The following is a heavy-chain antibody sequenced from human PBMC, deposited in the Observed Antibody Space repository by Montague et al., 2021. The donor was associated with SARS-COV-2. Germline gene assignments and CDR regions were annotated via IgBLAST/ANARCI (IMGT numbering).Heavy chain of an antibody. CDR2: TNYRSKWTS. CDR3: VRDTGSAQAGFDA. V-gene: IGHV6-1*01. CDR1: GDSVWSNTAA. J-gene: IGHJ4*02. Sequence: CAITGDSVWSNTAAWNWIRQSPSGGLEWLGRTNYRSKWTSDYATSVEGRISIDPDTSKNQFFLHLRSVTPEDTGVYYCVRDTGSAQAGFDAWGQGTLVTVSS. D-gene: IGHD4-17*01.